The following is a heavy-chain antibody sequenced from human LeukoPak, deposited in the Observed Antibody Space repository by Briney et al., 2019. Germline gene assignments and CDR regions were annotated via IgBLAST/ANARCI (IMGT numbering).Heavy chain of an antibody. Sequence: ASVKVSCKASGYTFTSYYMHWVRQAPGQGLEWMGIINPSGVSTNYAQNFQSRVTMTTDTSTSTVYMELSSLRSEDTAVYYCARGLDGYNDPVFDYWGQGTLVTVSS. CDR2: INPSGVST. CDR1: GYTFTSYY. V-gene: IGHV1-46*03. J-gene: IGHJ4*02. D-gene: IGHD5-24*01. CDR3: ARGLDGYNDPVFDY.